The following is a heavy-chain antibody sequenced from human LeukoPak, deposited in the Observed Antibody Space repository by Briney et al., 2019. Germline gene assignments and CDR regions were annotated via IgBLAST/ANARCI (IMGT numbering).Heavy chain of an antibody. CDR2: IYDSGNE. V-gene: IGHV4-39*01. D-gene: IGHD2/OR15-2a*01. CDR1: GGSISTSAFY. CDR3: ARQISDYYYYYMDV. Sequence: PSETLSLTCTVSGGSISTSAFYWGWIRQPPGKGLEWIGSIYDSGNEFYNPSLKRRVTISADTSKNQFSLKLNSVTAADTAMYYCARQISDYYYYYMDVWGEGITVTVSS. J-gene: IGHJ6*03.